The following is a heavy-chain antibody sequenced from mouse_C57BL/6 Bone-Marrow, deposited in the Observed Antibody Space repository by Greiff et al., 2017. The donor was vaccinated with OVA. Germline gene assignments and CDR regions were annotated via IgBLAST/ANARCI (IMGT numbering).Heavy chain of an antibody. J-gene: IGHJ2*01. V-gene: IGHV1-80*01. CDR1: GYAFSNYW. Sequence: QVHVKQSGAELVKPGASVKISCKASGYAFSNYWMYWVKQRPGKGLEWIGQIYPGDGDINYTGNCKGKATLTADKSSSTAYRQFSSLTSEDSAVYFGARGAYWGQGTTLTVSS. CDR3: ARGAY. CDR2: IYPGDGDI.